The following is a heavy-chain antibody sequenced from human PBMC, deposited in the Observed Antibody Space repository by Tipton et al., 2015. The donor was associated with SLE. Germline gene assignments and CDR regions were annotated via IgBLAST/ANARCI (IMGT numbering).Heavy chain of an antibody. V-gene: IGHV3-53*05. J-gene: IGHJ4*02. CDR2: IYSGGST. CDR3: ARDFTTVTTKSSPDYVDY. Sequence: SLRLSCAASGFTVSSNYMSWVRQAPGKGLEWVSVIYSGGSTHHADSVEGRFFISRDDSKNTLYLQMNSLRAEDTAVYYCARDFTTVTTKSSPDYVDYWGQGTLVTVSS. D-gene: IGHD4-17*01. CDR1: GFTVSSNY.